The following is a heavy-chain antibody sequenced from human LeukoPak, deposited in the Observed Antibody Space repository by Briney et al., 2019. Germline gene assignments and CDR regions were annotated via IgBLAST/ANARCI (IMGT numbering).Heavy chain of an antibody. Sequence: SGPTLVNPTPTLTLTCTFSGFSLHTRGVGVGWIRQPPGRALERLSLISWDDDRRYSPSLKSRLTITQDTSKKQVVLTMTYMDPVDTATYFCAHRKNYYDSSVFDNWGQGTLVTVSS. V-gene: IGHV2-5*02. J-gene: IGHJ4*02. D-gene: IGHD3-22*01. CDR3: AHRKNYYDSSVFDN. CDR2: ISWDDDR. CDR1: GFSLHTRGVG.